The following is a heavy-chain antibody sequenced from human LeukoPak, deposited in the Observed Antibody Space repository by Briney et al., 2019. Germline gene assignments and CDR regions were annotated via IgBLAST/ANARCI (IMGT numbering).Heavy chain of an antibody. Sequence: GGSLRLSCAASGFTLSSYAMSWVRQAPGKGLEWVSAISVSGNTYHADSVKGRFTISRDSSKNTLYLQMNRLRAEDAAVYYCAKGHGDYAGNYFDYWGQGTLVTASS. D-gene: IGHD4-17*01. CDR1: GFTLSSYA. J-gene: IGHJ4*02. CDR3: AKGHGDYAGNYFDY. CDR2: ISVSGNT. V-gene: IGHV3-23*01.